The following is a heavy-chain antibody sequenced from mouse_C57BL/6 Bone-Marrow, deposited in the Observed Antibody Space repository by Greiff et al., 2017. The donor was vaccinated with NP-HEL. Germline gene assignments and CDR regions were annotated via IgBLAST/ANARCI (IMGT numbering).Heavy chain of an antibody. V-gene: IGHV1-69*01. D-gene: IGHD1-1*01. Sequence: QVQLQQPGAELVMPGASVKLSCKASGYTFTSYWMHWVKQRPGQGLEWIGELDPSDSYTNYNQKFKGKATLTVDKSSSTADMQLSSVTSEDSAVYYCARALLRVALGGFACWGQGTLVTVSA. CDR1: GYTFTSYW. CDR2: LDPSDSYT. CDR3: ARALLRVALGGFAC. J-gene: IGHJ3*01.